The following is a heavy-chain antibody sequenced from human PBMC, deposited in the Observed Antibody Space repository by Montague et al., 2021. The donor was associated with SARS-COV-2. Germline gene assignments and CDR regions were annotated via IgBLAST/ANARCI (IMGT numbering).Heavy chain of an antibody. CDR1: GGSISSYY. Sequence: SETLSLTCTVSGGSISSYYWSRIRQPPGKGLEWIGHIYYSGSTNYNPSLKSRVTISVDTSKNQFSLKLSSVTAADTAVYYCARVPYSSSGFFYYYYGIDVWGQGTTVTVSS. D-gene: IGHD6-6*01. CDR3: ARVPYSSSGFFYYYYGIDV. J-gene: IGHJ6*02. V-gene: IGHV4-59*13. CDR2: IYYSGST.